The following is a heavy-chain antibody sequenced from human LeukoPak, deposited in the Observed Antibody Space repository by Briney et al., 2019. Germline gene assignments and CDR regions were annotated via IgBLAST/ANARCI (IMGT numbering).Heavy chain of an antibody. D-gene: IGHD1-26*01. V-gene: IGHV3-11*01. Sequence: GGSLRLSCAASGFTFSDYYMSWIRQAPGKGLEWISYISSSGSSIYYTDSVKGRFTISRDNAKNSLYLQMNSLTTEDTAVYYCTRLPGSYSSQEPYAFDIWGQGTMVTVSS. CDR2: ISSSGSSI. CDR1: GFTFSDYY. J-gene: IGHJ3*02. CDR3: TRLPGSYSSQEPYAFDI.